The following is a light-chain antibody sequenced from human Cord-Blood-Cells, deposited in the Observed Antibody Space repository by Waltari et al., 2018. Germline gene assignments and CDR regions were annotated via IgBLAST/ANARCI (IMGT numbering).Light chain of an antibody. V-gene: IGLV2-14*01. CDR3: SSYTSSSTWV. CDR2: DVS. Sequence: QSALTQPASVSGSPGQSITISCTGTSSDVGGYNYVSWYQQHPGKAPKLMIYDVSNRPSGVSNRFSGSKSCTTASLTISGLQAEDEADYYCSSYTSSSTWVFGGGTKLTVL. J-gene: IGLJ3*02. CDR1: SSDVGGYNY.